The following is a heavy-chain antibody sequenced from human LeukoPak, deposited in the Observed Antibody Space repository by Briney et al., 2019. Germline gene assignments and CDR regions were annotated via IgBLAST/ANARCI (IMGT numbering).Heavy chain of an antibody. CDR1: GFTFSSYN. CDR3: ARPGEGDNWNPWVV. Sequence: GGSLRLSCAASGFTFSSYNMNWVRQAPGKGLEWISYISNSRTTIYYADSVKGRFTISRDNAKSSLYLQMSSLRAEDTAVYYCARPGEGDNWNPWVVWGQGTLVTVSS. D-gene: IGHD1-20*01. V-gene: IGHV3-48*01. J-gene: IGHJ4*02. CDR2: ISNSRTTI.